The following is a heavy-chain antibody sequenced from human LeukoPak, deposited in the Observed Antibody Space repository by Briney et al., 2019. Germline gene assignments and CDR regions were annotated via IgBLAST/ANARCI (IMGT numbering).Heavy chain of an antibody. Sequence: SVKVSCKASGGTFSSYAISWVRQAPGQGLEWMGGIIPIFGTANYTQKFQGRVTITADESTSTAYMELSSLRSEDTAVYYCARPLQPVPRGSSGYDLSGMDVWGKGTTVTVSS. CDR2: IIPIFGTA. D-gene: IGHD5-12*01. V-gene: IGHV1-69*01. J-gene: IGHJ6*04. CDR3: ARPLQPVPRGSSGYDLSGMDV. CDR1: GGTFSSYA.